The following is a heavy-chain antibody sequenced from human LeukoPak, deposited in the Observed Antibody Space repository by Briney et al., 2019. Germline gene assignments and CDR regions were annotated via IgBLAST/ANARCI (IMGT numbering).Heavy chain of an antibody. CDR1: GFTFSSYA. V-gene: IGHV3-30*14. D-gene: IGHD7-27*01. CDR2: ISYDGSNK. J-gene: IGHJ4*02. CDR3: AIKRWGTYFDY. Sequence: GGSLRLSCAASGFTFSSYAMHWVRQAPGKGLEWVAVISYDGSNKYYADSVKGRFTISRDNSKNTLYLQRNSLRAEDTAVYYCAIKRWGTYFDYWGQGTLVTVSS.